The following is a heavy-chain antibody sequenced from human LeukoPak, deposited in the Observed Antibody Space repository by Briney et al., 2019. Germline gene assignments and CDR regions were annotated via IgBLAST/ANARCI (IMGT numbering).Heavy chain of an antibody. CDR2: IYYSGST. V-gene: IGHV4-59*01. Sequence: SETLSLTCTVSGGSISSYYWSWIRQPPGKGLEWIGYIYYSGSTNYNPSLKSRVTMSVDTSKNQFSLKLSPVTAADTAVYYCASALTNYYDSSGYYYIFDYWGQGTLVTVSS. CDR1: GGSISSYY. J-gene: IGHJ4*02. CDR3: ASALTNYYDSSGYYYIFDY. D-gene: IGHD3-22*01.